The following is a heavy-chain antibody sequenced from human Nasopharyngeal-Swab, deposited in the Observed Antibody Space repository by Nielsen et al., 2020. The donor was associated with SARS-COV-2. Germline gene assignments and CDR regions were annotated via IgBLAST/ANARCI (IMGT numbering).Heavy chain of an antibody. V-gene: IGHV3-23*01. CDR2: ISGSGGST. CDR1: GFTFSSYA. D-gene: IGHD3-10*01. CDR3: TTDPRAPWFGELLFDY. J-gene: IGHJ4*02. Sequence: GESLKISCAASGFTFSSYAMSWVRQAPGKGLEWVSAISGSGGSTYYADSVKGRFTISRDNSKNTLYLQMNSLKTEDTAVYYCTTDPRAPWFGELLFDYWGQGTLVTVSS.